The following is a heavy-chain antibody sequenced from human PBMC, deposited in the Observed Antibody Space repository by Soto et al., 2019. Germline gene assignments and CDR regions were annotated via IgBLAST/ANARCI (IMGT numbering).Heavy chain of an antibody. V-gene: IGHV1-2*02. D-gene: IGHD3-16*01. CDR1: GYTFTGYY. J-gene: IGHJ6*02. Sequence: ASVKVSCKASGYTFTGYYVHWVRQAPGQGLEWMGWINPNSGDTYLAQRFQGRVTMNRDTSIGTAYMELRGLTSDDTAEYYCAREGVVGYYDTTGLYRYNGMDVWGQGTTVTVSS. CDR2: INPNSGDT. CDR3: AREGVVGYYDTTGLYRYNGMDV.